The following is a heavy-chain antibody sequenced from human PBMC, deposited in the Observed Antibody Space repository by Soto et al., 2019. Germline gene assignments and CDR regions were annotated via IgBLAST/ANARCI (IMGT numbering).Heavy chain of an antibody. D-gene: IGHD1-1*01. Sequence: EVQLVESGGGLVQPGGSLRLSCTVSGFTFGDYWMTWVRQAPGKGLEWVANMNQDGSEKYYVDSVQGRFAISRDNAKNSLYLQMHSLSAEDTAVYYCASQRVSYAMDVWAQGTTVTVSS. CDR3: ASQRVSYAMDV. V-gene: IGHV3-7*05. CDR2: MNQDGSEK. CDR1: GFTFGDYW. J-gene: IGHJ6*02.